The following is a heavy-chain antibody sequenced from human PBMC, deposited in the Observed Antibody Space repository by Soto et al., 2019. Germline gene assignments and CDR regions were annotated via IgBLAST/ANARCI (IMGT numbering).Heavy chain of an antibody. CDR2: ISYDGSNK. D-gene: IGHD3-3*01. J-gene: IGHJ4*02. CDR3: AGQYYDFWSGYWTLDY. Sequence: QVQLVESGGGVVQPGRSLRLSCAASGFTFSSYAMHWVRQAPGKGLEWVAVISYDGSNKYYADSVKGRFTISRDNSKNTLYLQVNSLRAEDTAVYYCAGQYYDFWSGYWTLDYWGQGTLVTVSS. CDR1: GFTFSSYA. V-gene: IGHV3-30-3*01.